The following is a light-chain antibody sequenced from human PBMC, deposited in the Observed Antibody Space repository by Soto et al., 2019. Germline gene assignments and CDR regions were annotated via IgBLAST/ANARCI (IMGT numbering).Light chain of an antibody. CDR3: LLAYTGARV. CDR1: TGAVTSDHF. CDR2: DTN. J-gene: IGLJ2*01. V-gene: IGLV7-46*01. Sequence: QAVVTQESSLTVSPGGTVTLTCGSSTGAVTSDHFPFWFQQKPGQAPRALIDDTNTRHSWTPARFSGSLLGDKAALTLSGAQPEDEADYYCLLAYTGARVFGGGTKVTVL.